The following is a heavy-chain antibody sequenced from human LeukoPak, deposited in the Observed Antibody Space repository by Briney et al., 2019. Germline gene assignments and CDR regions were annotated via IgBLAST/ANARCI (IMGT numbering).Heavy chain of an antibody. CDR1: GGSISGYY. J-gene: IGHJ1*01. D-gene: IGHD3-10*01. V-gene: IGHV4-59*08. Sequence: KPLETLSLTCTVSGGSISGYYWSWIRQPPGKGLEWIGFIYYSGSTKYNPSLKSRVTISVDTSKNQFSLKLTSVTAADTAVYYCARYGSGSYSDDHFQHWGQGTLVTVSS. CDR3: ARYGSGSYSDDHFQH. CDR2: IYYSGST.